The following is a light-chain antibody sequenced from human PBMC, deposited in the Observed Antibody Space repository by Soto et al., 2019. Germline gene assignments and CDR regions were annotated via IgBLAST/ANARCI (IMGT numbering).Light chain of an antibody. J-gene: IGLJ2*01. V-gene: IGLV2-14*01. CDR2: EVS. CDR3: CSYAGSTTRVV. CDR1: SSDVVTYKY. Sequence: QSVLTQPASVSGSPGQSIAISCTGTSSDVVTYKYVSWYQQHPVKAPKLMIYEVSMRPSGVSDRFSGSKSGNTASLTISGLRPEDEAYYYCCSYAGSTTRVVFGGGTQLPVL.